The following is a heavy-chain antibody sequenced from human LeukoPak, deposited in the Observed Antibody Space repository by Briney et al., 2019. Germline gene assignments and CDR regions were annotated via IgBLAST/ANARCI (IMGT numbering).Heavy chain of an antibody. V-gene: IGHV4-59*12. CDR2: ISHSGSP. D-gene: IGHD6-13*01. Sequence: SETLSLTCTVSGGSISSYYWSWIRQPPGKGLEWIGYISHSGSPYYNPSLKSRVTISVDRSKNQFSLKLSSVIAADTAVYYCARVMGQQLVRRYYWYFDLWGRGTLVTVSS. CDR1: GGSISSYY. J-gene: IGHJ2*01. CDR3: ARVMGQQLVRRYYWYFDL.